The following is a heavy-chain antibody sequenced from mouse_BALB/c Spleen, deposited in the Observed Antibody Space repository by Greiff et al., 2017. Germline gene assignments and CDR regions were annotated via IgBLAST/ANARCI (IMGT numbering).Heavy chain of an antibody. CDR1: GFTFSSYT. CDR2: ISSGGSYT. J-gene: IGHJ4*01. CDR3: TREGTMDY. Sequence: EVKLIESGGGLVKTGGSLKLSCAASGFTFSSYTMSWVRQTPEKRLEWVATISSGGSYTYYPDSVKGRFTISRDNAKNTLYLQMSSLKSEDTAMYYCTREGTMDYWGQGTSVTVSS. V-gene: IGHV5-6-4*01.